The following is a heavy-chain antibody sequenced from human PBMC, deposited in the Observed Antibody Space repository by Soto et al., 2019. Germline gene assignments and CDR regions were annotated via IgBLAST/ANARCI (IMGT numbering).Heavy chain of an antibody. CDR3: ARTTFYDFFSAYYSLFYF. V-gene: IGHV4-31*03. D-gene: IGHD3-3*01. CDR1: GGSISSGSFY. J-gene: IGHJ4*02. Sequence: QVQLQESGPGLVKPSQTLTLTCTVSGGSISSGSFYWSWIRQHPGKGLEWIGHISDSGSSYYNPFLESRVTISVDTANNQFSLKLGAVTAGDTAVYFCARTTFYDFFSAYYSLFYFRGQGTLVTVSS. CDR2: ISDSGSS.